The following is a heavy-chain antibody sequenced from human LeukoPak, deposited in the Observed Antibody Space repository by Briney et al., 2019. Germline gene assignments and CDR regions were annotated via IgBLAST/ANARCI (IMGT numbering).Heavy chain of an antibody. D-gene: IGHD2-2*01. J-gene: IGHJ6*04. CDR2: IYYGGST. CDR3: AREPKLGYCSSTSCHSEGYGMDV. CDR1: GGSISSGGYY. V-gene: IGHV4-31*03. Sequence: SETLSLTCTVSGGSISSGGYYWSWIRQHPGKGLEWIGYIYYGGSTYYNPSLKSRVTISVDTSKNHFSLKLSSVTAADTAVYYCAREPKLGYCSSTSCHSEGYGMDVWGKGTTVTVSS.